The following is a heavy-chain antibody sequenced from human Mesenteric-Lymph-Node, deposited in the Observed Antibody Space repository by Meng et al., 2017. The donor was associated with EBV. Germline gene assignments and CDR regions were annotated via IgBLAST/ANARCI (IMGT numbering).Heavy chain of an antibody. V-gene: IGHV4-30-2*06. CDR1: GGSVNSGGYS. D-gene: IGHD4-17*01. CDR2: VHHSGLT. Sequence: QLQLQAAGSGLVKPSPTLSLTCTVSGGSVNSGGYSWSWIRQSPEKGLEWIGYVHHSGLTYYNPSLETRVIISLERSKNQFSLKLTSVTAADTAVYYCAGGDYVNQFNYWGQGTLVTVSS. CDR3: AGGDYVNQFNY. J-gene: IGHJ4*02.